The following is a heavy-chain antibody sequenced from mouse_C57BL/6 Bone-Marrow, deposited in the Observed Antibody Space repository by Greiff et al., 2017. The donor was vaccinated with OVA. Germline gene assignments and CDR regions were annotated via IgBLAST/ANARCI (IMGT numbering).Heavy chain of an antibody. V-gene: IGHV5-12*01. CDR1: GFTFSDYY. Sequence: EVQLVESGGGLVQPGGSLKLSCAASGFTFSDYYMYWVRQTPEKRLEWVAYISNGGGSTYYPDTVKGRFTISRDNAKNTLYLQMSRLKSEDTAMYYCARHPVYSNWGFAYWGQGTLVTVSA. CDR3: ARHPVYSNWGFAY. D-gene: IGHD2-5*01. J-gene: IGHJ3*01. CDR2: ISNGGGST.